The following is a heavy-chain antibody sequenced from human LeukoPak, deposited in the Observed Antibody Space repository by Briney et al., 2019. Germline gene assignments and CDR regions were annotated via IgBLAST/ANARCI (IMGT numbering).Heavy chain of an antibody. Sequence: SETLSLTCAVYGGSFSGYYWSWIRQPPGKGLEWIGEVNHSGSTKYSPSLKSRVTISVDTSKNQFSLQLNSVTPEDTAVYYCARKMTGGAFDVWGQGTMVTVSS. J-gene: IGHJ3*01. V-gene: IGHV4-34*01. CDR2: VNHSGST. CDR3: ARKMTGGAFDV. CDR1: GGSFSGYY. D-gene: IGHD1-14*01.